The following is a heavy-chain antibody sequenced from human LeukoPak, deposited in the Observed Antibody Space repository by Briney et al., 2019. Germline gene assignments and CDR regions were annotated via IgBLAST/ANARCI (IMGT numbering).Heavy chain of an antibody. CDR1: GGTFSSYA. V-gene: IGHV1-69*04. J-gene: IGHJ1*01. CDR2: IIPILGIA. CDR3: ARAGSDIVVVVAATPPAEYFQH. Sequence: GASVTVSCKASGGTFSSYAISWVRQAPGQGLEWMGRIIPILGIANYAQKFQGRVTITADKSTSTAYMELSSLRSEDTAVYYCARAGSDIVVVVAATPPAEYFQHWGQGTLVTVSS. D-gene: IGHD2-15*01.